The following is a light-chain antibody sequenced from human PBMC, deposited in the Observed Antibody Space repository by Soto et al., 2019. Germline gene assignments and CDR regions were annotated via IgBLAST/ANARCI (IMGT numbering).Light chain of an antibody. CDR2: ATS. CDR3: QQYDTSPPMYT. V-gene: IGKV3D-15*01. Sequence: EIVMTQSPATLSVSPGGRATLSCRASQSVSSNLAWYQQKPDQSPRLLIYATSTRAAGIPDRFSGSGSGTDFTLTISRLEPDDVAVYYCQQYDTSPPMYTFGQGTKVDIK. J-gene: IGKJ2*01. CDR1: QSVSSN.